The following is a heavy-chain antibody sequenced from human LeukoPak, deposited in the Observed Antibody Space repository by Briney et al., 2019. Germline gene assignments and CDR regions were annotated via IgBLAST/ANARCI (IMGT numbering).Heavy chain of an antibody. Sequence: PSETLSLTCDVSGASISSNNWWSWVRQPPGKGLEWIGEIFHGGNTNYNPSLKSRVTISVDKSNNQFSLKLSSVTAADTAVYYCAREGLAVAGPRHGMDVWGQGTTVTVSS. D-gene: IGHD6-19*01. CDR3: AREGLAVAGPRHGMDV. J-gene: IGHJ6*02. CDR1: GASISSNNW. V-gene: IGHV4-4*02. CDR2: IFHGGNT.